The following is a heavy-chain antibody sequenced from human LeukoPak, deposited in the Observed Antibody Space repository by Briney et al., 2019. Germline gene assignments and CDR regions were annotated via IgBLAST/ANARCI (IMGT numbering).Heavy chain of an antibody. CDR2: ISGSGGST. Sequence: GGSLRLSCAASGFTFSSYAMSWVRQAPGKGLXXXSDISGSGGSTYHADSVRARFTITRDNYKNTLYPQMHSLRREDTAVYYCAKVLWVGEYYFDYWGQRTLVTVPS. D-gene: IGHD3-10*01. CDR1: GFTFSSYA. CDR3: AKVLWVGEYYFDY. J-gene: IGHJ4*02. V-gene: IGHV3-23*01.